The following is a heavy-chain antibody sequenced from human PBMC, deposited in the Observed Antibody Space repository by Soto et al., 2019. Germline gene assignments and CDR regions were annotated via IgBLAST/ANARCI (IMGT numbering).Heavy chain of an antibody. CDR1: GFTFSSYG. CDR3: VPAAIPRQYYFDY. CDR2: IWYDGSNK. J-gene: IGHJ4*02. D-gene: IGHD2-2*01. V-gene: IGHV3-33*01. Sequence: PGGSLRLSCAASGFTFSSYGMHWVRQAPGKGLEWVAVIWYDGSNKYYADSVKGRFTISRDNSKNTLYLQMNSLRAEDTAVYYCVPAAIPRQYYFDYWGQGTLVTVSS.